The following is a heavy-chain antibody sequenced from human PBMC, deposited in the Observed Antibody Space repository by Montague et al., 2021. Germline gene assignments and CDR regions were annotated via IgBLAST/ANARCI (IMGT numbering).Heavy chain of an antibody. Sequence: SETLSLTCTVSGASITSNIYYWGWIRQSPGKGLEWIGSIYYSGNSFYLPSLKIRITMAVDTSKNQFSLKLSSVTAADTAIYYCARVFCSWYVVWFDPWGQGTLVTVSS. CDR2: IYYSGNS. D-gene: IGHD6-13*01. J-gene: IGHJ5*02. V-gene: IGHV4-39*07. CDR1: GASITSNIYY. CDR3: ARVFCSWYVVWFDP.